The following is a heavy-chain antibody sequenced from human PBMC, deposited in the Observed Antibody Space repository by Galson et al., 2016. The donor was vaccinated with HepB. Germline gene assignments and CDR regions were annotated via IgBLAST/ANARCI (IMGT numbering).Heavy chain of an antibody. CDR1: GFTFSSYA. Sequence: SLRLSCAASGFTFSSYAMSWVRQAPGEGLEWVSFISASGGYIRYADSVKGRFTISRDTSKNTLFLQMNSLRPEDTAVYFCAKDTACTSTSCPGFFDYWGQGTLVTVSS. CDR2: ISASGGYI. D-gene: IGHD2-2*01. CDR3: AKDTACTSTSCPGFFDY. V-gene: IGHV3-23*01. J-gene: IGHJ4*02.